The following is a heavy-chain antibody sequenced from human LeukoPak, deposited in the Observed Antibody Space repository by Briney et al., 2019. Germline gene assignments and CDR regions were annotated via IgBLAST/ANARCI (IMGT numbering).Heavy chain of an antibody. J-gene: IGHJ6*02. CDR2: ISYDGSSE. CDR1: GFTFGNYG. CDR3: AKELYNYGDYGAEGLDV. D-gene: IGHD4-17*01. V-gene: IGHV3-30*18. Sequence: GRSLRLSCAVSGFTFGNYGMHWVRQAPGKGLEWVALISYDGSSEYYAGSVKGRFTISRDNSKITVYLQMNSLKAEDTAVYYCAKELYNYGDYGAEGLDVGGQGTTDTVS.